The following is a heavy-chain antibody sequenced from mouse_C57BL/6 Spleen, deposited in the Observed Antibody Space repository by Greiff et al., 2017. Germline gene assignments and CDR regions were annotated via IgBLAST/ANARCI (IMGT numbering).Heavy chain of an antibody. CDR3: AGGESSGYQFAY. Sequence: VKLVESGAELVRPGASVKLSCKASGYTFTDYYINWVKQRPGQGLEWIARIYPGSGNTYYNEKFKGKATLTAEKSSSTAYMQLSSLTSEDSAVYFCAGGESSGYQFAYWGQGALVTVSA. V-gene: IGHV1-76*01. D-gene: IGHD3-1*01. J-gene: IGHJ3*01. CDR2: IYPGSGNT. CDR1: GYTFTDYY.